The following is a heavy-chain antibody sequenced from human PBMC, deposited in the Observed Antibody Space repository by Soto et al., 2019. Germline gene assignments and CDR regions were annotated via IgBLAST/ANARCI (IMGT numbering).Heavy chain of an antibody. V-gene: IGHV4-38-2*02. CDR3: ARTALIQNWSSSFFH. J-gene: IGHJ4*02. CDR1: GYSISSGYY. Sequence: SETLSLTCTVSGYSISSGYYWGWIRQPPGKGLEWIGSIYHSGSTYYNPSLKSRVTISVDTSKNQFSRTLSSVTAADTAVYYCARTALIQNWSSSFFHWGQGTLVTVSS. CDR2: IYHSGST. D-gene: IGHD6-6*01.